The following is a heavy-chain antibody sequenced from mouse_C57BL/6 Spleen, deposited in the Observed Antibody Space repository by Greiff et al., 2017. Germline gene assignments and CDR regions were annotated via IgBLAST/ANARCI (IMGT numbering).Heavy chain of an antibody. D-gene: IGHD1-1*01. J-gene: IGHJ4*01. CDR3: TTHYYGSSPSMDY. V-gene: IGHV14-1*01. CDR1: GFNIKDYY. Sequence: EVQLQQSGAELVRPGASVKLSCTASGFNIKDYYMHWVKQRPEQGLEWIGRIDPEDGDTAYAPKFQGKATMTADTSSNTAYLQLSSLTSEDTAVYYCTTHYYGSSPSMDYWGQGTSVTVSS. CDR2: IDPEDGDT.